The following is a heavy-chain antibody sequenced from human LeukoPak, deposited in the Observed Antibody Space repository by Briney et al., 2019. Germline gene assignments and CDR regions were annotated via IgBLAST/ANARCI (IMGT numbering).Heavy chain of an antibody. CDR1: GGSISSSSYY. V-gene: IGHV4-39*01. Sequence: PSETLSLTCTVSGGSISSSSYYWGWIRQPPGKGLEWIGSIYYSGSTYYNPSLKSRVTISVDTSKNQFSLKLSSVTAADTAVYYCARFYYDPYDAFDIWGQGTMVTVSS. J-gene: IGHJ3*02. D-gene: IGHD3-22*01. CDR2: IYYSGST. CDR3: ARFYYDPYDAFDI.